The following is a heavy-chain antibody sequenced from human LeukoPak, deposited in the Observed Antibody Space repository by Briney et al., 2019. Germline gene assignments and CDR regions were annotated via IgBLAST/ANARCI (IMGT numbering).Heavy chain of an antibody. CDR3: ARGTGGWSDY. D-gene: IGHD6-19*01. Sequence: GGSLRLSCSASGFTFSTSSMNWVRQAPGKGLEWVSSITSSSLYIYYADSVKGRFTISRDNAKNSLYLQMISLRPEDTAVYYCARGTGGWSDYWGQGTLVTVSS. CDR1: GFTFSTSS. J-gene: IGHJ4*02. V-gene: IGHV3-21*01. CDR2: ITSSSLYI.